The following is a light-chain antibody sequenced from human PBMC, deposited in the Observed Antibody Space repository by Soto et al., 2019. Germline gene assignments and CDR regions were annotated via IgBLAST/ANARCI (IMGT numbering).Light chain of an antibody. CDR1: SSDVGGYNY. CDR3: SSSTRSSTLYV. V-gene: IGLV2-14*01. J-gene: IGLJ1*01. CDR2: DVS. Sequence: QSALTQPASVSGSPGQSITISCTGTSSDVGGYNYVSWYQQHPGKAPKLMIYDVSNRPSRVSNRFSGSQSGNTASLTISGLQAEDEADYYCSSSTRSSTLYVFGTGTKLTVL.